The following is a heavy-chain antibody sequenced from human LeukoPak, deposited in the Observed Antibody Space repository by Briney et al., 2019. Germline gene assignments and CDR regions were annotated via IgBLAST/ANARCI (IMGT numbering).Heavy chain of an antibody. CDR1: GFTFSSYA. Sequence: PGGSLRLSCAASGFTFSSYAMHWVRQAPGKGLEWVAVISYDGSNKYYADSVKGRFTISRDNSKNTLYLQMNSLRAEDTAVYYCARARRDSFIVSQLWYLNYWGQGTLVTASS. CDR2: ISYDGSNK. J-gene: IGHJ4*02. CDR3: ARARRDSFIVSQLWYLNY. V-gene: IGHV3-30-3*01. D-gene: IGHD5-18*01.